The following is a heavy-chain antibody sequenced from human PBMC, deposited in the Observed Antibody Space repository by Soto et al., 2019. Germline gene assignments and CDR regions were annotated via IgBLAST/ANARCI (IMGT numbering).Heavy chain of an antibody. CDR3: ARYDIPGREVATYGMAV. Sequence: QVQLVESGGGVVQPARSLRLSCTATGFIFSNFGTHWVRQAPGKALELVAVIWYDGSTEYYADSVKGRFTISKDNSKKTLDLHMHSLSAEDTAVYYCARYDIPGREVATYGMAVWGQGTTVTVSS. J-gene: IGHJ6*02. CDR1: GFIFSNFG. CDR2: IWYDGSTE. D-gene: IGHD5-12*01. V-gene: IGHV3-33*01.